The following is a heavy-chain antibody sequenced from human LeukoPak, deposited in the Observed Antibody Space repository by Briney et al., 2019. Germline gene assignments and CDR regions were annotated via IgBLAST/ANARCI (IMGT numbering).Heavy chain of an antibody. D-gene: IGHD5-24*01. J-gene: IGHJ4*02. CDR3: AKASKMDTILPPFDY. CDR2: ISSNGGST. V-gene: IGHV3-23*01. CDR1: GFTFRSHS. Sequence: PGGSLRLSCAASGFTFRSHSMSWVRQAPGKGLEWVSSISSNGGSTYYADSVKGRFTISRDNSKNTLYLQMNSLRAEDTAVYYCAKASKMDTILPPFDYWGQGTLVTVSS.